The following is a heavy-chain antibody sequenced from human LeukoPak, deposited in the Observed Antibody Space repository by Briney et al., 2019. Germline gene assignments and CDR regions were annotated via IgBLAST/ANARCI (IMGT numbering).Heavy chain of an antibody. J-gene: IGHJ5*02. V-gene: IGHV1-8*01. CDR1: GYTFTSYD. Sequence: ASVRVSCKASGYTFTSYDINWVRQATGQGLEWMGWTNPNSGNTGYAQKFQGRVTMTRNISISTAYMELSSLRSEDTAVYYCARVFADPNWFDPWGQGTLVTVSS. CDR2: TNPNSGNT. D-gene: IGHD3-3*01. CDR3: ARVFADPNWFDP.